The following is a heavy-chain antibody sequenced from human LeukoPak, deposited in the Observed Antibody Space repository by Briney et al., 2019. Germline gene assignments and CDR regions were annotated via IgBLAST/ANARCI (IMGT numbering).Heavy chain of an antibody. D-gene: IGHD1-26*01. CDR3: AKDRGGIVGATTGLDY. CDR2: ISGSGGST. V-gene: IGHV3-23*01. CDR1: GFTFSSYG. J-gene: IGHJ4*02. Sequence: GGSLRLSCAASGFTFSSYGMSWVRQAPGKGLEWVSAISGSGGSTYYADSVKGRFTISRDNSKNTLYLQMNSLRAEDTAVYYCAKDRGGIVGATTGLDYWGQGTLVTVSS.